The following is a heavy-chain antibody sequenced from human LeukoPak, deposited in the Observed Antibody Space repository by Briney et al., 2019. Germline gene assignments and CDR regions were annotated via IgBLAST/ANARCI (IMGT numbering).Heavy chain of an antibody. D-gene: IGHD2-21*01. CDR1: GYTFTSYD. CDR2: MNPNSGNT. CDR3: ARGVVALYYYGMDV. V-gene: IGHV1-8*01. J-gene: IGHJ6*02. Sequence: WASVKVSCKASGYTFTSYDINWVRQATGQGLEWMGWMNPNSGNTGYAQKFQGRVTMTRNTSISTAYMELSSLRSEDTAVYYCARGVVALYYYGMDVWGQGTTVTVSS.